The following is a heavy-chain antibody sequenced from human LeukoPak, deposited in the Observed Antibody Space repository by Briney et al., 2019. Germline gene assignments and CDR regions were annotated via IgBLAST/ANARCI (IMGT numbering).Heavy chain of an antibody. D-gene: IGHD4-17*01. V-gene: IGHV1-69*04. Sequence: WASVKVSCKASGYTFTSYGISWVRQAPGQGLEWMGRIIPILGIANYAQKFQGRVTITRDTSASTAYMELSSLRSEDTAVYYCARGPYGDYHFDYWGQGTLVTVSS. CDR1: GYTFTSYG. J-gene: IGHJ4*02. CDR3: ARGPYGDYHFDY. CDR2: IIPILGIA.